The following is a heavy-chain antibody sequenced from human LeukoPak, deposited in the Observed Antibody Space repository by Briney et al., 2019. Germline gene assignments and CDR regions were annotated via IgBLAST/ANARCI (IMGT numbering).Heavy chain of an antibody. J-gene: IGHJ6*03. CDR1: GYTFTGYY. D-gene: IGHD3-3*01. CDR2: INPNSGGT. Sequence: AASVKVSCKASGYTFTGYYMHWVRQAPGQGLEWMGWINPNSGGTNYAQKFQGRVTMTRDTSITTAYMELSRLRSDDTAVYYCARAPRYYDFWSGSPMDVWGKGTTVTVSS. V-gene: IGHV1-2*02. CDR3: ARAPRYYDFWSGSPMDV.